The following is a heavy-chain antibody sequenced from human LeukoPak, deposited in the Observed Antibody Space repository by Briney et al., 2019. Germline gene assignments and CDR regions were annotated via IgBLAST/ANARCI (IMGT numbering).Heavy chain of an antibody. V-gene: IGHV3-30*02. CDR2: IRYDGSNK. CDR1: GFTFSSYG. Sequence: GGSLRLSCAASGFTFSSYGMHWVRQAPGKGLEWVAFIRYDGSNKYFADSLKGRFTISRDNSKNTLYLQMNSLRAEDTAVYYCAKDRDVWGSLLDYWGQGTLVTVSS. D-gene: IGHD3-16*01. J-gene: IGHJ4*02. CDR3: AKDRDVWGSLLDY.